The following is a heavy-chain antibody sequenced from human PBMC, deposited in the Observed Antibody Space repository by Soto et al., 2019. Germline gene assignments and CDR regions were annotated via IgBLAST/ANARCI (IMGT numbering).Heavy chain of an antibody. CDR1: GGSISRGGYY. V-gene: IGHV4-31*03. D-gene: IGHD4-4*01. J-gene: IGHJ6*02. Sequence: SDTLSLTSTVSGGSISRGGYYWSWIRQHPGKGLEWIGYIYYSGSTYYNPSLKSRVTISVDTSKNQFSLKLSSVTAADTAVYYCARDYTVSYGMDVWGQGTTVTVSS. CDR3: ARDYTVSYGMDV. CDR2: IYYSGST.